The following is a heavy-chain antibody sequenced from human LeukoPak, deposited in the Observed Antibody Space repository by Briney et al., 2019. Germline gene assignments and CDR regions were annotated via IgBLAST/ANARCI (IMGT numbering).Heavy chain of an antibody. J-gene: IGHJ4*02. CDR1: GFTFSSYA. CDR3: AKSDCSSSSCYTIDY. V-gene: IGHV3-23*01. D-gene: IGHD2-2*02. CDR2: ISGSGGTT. Sequence: GGSLRLSCAASGFTFSSYAMSWVRQAPGKGLEWVSAISGSGGTTYYADSVKGRFTISRDNSKNTQYLQMNSLRAEDTAVYYCAKSDCSSSSCYTIDYWGQGTLVTVSS.